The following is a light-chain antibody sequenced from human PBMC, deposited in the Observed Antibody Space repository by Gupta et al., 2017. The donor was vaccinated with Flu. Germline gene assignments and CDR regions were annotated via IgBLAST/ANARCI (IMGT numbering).Light chain of an antibody. J-gene: IGLJ1*01. V-gene: IGLV2-8*01. CDR2: GVN. CDR1: SSDVGGYNY. Sequence: SVTISCTGTSSDVGGYNYVSWYQQHPGKAPKLIIYGVNKRPSGVPERFSGFKSGNTASLTVSGLQTEDEADYYCSSYAGSNKSVFGTGTKVTVL. CDR3: SSYAGSNKSV.